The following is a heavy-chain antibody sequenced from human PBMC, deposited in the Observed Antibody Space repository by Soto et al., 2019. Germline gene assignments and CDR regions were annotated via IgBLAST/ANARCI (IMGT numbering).Heavy chain of an antibody. CDR2: INHSGST. CDR1: GGSFSGYY. D-gene: IGHD3-22*01. CDR3: ARVGLRNYYDSSGPIDY. J-gene: IGHJ4*02. Sequence: SETLSLTCAVYGGSFSGYYWSWIRQPPGKGLEWIGEINHSGSTNYNPPLKSRVTISVDTSKNQFSLKLSSVTAADTAVYYCARVGLRNYYDSSGPIDYWGQGTLVTVSS. V-gene: IGHV4-34*01.